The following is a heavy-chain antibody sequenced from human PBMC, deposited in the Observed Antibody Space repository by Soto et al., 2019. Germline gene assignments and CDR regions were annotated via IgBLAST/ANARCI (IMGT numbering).Heavy chain of an antibody. V-gene: IGHV1-3*01. Sequence: QVQLVQSGAEVKKPGASVKVSCKASGYTFTSYAMHWVRQAPGQRLEWIGWINAGNGNTKYSQKFQGRVTITRDTSASTAYMELSSLRSEDTAVYYCARVGMVRGVIGGWLAWGQGTLVTVSS. J-gene: IGHJ5*02. CDR3: ARVGMVRGVIGGWLA. D-gene: IGHD3-10*01. CDR1: GYTFTSYA. CDR2: INAGNGNT.